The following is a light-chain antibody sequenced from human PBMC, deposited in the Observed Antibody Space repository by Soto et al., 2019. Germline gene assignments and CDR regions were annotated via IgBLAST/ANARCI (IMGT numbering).Light chain of an antibody. J-gene: IGKJ1*01. CDR3: LQHYAYPWT. Sequence: DIQMTQSPSAVSASVGDSVTITCRASQDISRFLAWFQQNPGKVPKRLVYLATALQNGAPSRFSGSGSGTEFNFTISSLQPEDFATYYCLQHYAYPWTFGQGTKVDIK. CDR2: LAT. V-gene: IGKV1-17*03. CDR1: QDISRF.